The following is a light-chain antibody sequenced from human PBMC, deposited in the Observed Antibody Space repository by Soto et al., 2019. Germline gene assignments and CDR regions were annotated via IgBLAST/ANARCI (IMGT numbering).Light chain of an antibody. Sequence: QSALTQPASVSGSPGQSISISCSGSGTDYVSWYQHLPGKAPRLILYEVTSRPSGVSHRFSGSKSGNTASLTISGLQTEDEAHYYCTSFTSRTSPILFGGGTKVTVL. CDR2: EVT. CDR3: TSFTSRTSPIL. V-gene: IGLV2-14*01. CDR1: GTDY. J-gene: IGLJ2*01.